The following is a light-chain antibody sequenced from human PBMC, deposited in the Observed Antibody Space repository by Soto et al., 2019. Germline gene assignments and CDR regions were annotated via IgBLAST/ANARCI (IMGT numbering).Light chain of an antibody. Sequence: EIVLTQSPGTLSLSPGERATLSCRASQSVSDMYLAWYQQKPGQAPRLLIYGESRRATGIPDRFSGSGAGIDFTLTVSRLEVEDFSVYHCQFCTMVWTFGQGTKVEI. CDR3: QFCTMVWT. J-gene: IGKJ1*01. CDR1: QSVSDMY. CDR2: GES. V-gene: IGKV3-20*01.